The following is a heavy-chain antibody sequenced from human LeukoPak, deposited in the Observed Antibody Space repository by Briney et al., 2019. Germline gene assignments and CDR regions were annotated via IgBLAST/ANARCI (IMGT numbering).Heavy chain of an antibody. CDR2: ISYDGSNK. V-gene: IGHV3-30*18. Sequence: PGRSLRLSCAASGFTFSSYGMHWVRQAPGKGLEWVAVISYDGSNKYYADSVKGRFTISRDNSKNTLYLQMNSLRAGDTAVYYCAKGAAIGYSYEDYWGQGTLVTVSS. J-gene: IGHJ4*02. CDR1: GFTFSSYG. CDR3: AKGAAIGYSYEDY. D-gene: IGHD5-18*01.